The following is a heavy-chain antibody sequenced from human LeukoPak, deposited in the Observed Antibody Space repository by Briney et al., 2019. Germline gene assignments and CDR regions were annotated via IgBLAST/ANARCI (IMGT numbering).Heavy chain of an antibody. Sequence: PSETLSLTCTVSGGSISSSYCSWIRQPAGKGLEWIGRIYTTGSTDSTDFNPSLKSRVTMSVDTSKNQFSLKLGTVTAADTAVYYCAGFGAGSYYWGQGTLVTVSS. CDR2: IYTTGSTDST. CDR3: AGFGAGSYY. J-gene: IGHJ4*02. CDR1: GGSISSSY. D-gene: IGHD3-10*01. V-gene: IGHV4-4*07.